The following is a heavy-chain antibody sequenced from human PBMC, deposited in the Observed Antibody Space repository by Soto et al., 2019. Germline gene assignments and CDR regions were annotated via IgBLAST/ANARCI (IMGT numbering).Heavy chain of an antibody. CDR3: AKDPVVVPAAIKWFDP. CDR1: GYTLTELS. V-gene: IGHV1-24*01. Sequence: GASVKVSCKVSGYTLTELSMQWVRQAPGKGLEWMGGFDPEDGETIYAQKFQGRVTMTEDTSTDTAYMELSSLRSEDTAVYYCAKDPVVVPAAIKWFDPWGQGTLVTVS. CDR2: FDPEDGET. D-gene: IGHD2-2*02. J-gene: IGHJ5*02.